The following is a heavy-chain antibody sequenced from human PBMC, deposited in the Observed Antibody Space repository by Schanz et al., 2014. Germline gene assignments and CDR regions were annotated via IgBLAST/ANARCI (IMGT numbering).Heavy chain of an antibody. CDR2: IGYLGDT. V-gene: IGHV3-13*01. J-gene: IGHJ6*02. Sequence: EVQLVESGGGFVQPGGSLGLSCVVSGFTVSSDHMSWVRQAPGKGLEWVSTIGYLGDTYYPDSVKGRFTVSRDSGQNSLYLQMNSLRAGDTAVYYCARDTSYGMDVWGQGALVTVSS. CDR1: GFTVSSDH. CDR3: ARDTSYGMDV.